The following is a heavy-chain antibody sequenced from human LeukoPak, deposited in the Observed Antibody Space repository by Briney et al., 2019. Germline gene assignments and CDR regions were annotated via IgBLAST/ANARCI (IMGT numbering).Heavy chain of an antibody. CDR1: GYSFTSYW. D-gene: IGHD6-13*01. CDR3: ARGGSSPGNWFDP. Sequence: GESLKISCKASGYSFTSYWIAWVRQMPGKGLEWMGTIFTGDSETRYSPSFQGQVIISADKSISTAYLQWGSLKASDTAMYYCARGGSSPGNWFDPWGQGTLVTVSS. J-gene: IGHJ5*02. V-gene: IGHV5-51*01. CDR2: IFTGDSET.